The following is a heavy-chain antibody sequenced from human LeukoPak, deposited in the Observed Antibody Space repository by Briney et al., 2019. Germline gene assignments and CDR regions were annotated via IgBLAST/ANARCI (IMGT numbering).Heavy chain of an antibody. CDR3: ATLAARPLGNYFDY. CDR1: GGSISSYY. V-gene: IGHV4-59*01. J-gene: IGHJ4*02. CDR2: IYYSGST. Sequence: PSETLSLTCTVSGGSISSYYWSWIRQPPGKGLEWIGYIYYSGSTNYNPSLKSRVTISVDTSKNQFSLKLSSVTAADTAVYYCATLAARPLGNYFDYWGQGTLVTVSS. D-gene: IGHD6-6*01.